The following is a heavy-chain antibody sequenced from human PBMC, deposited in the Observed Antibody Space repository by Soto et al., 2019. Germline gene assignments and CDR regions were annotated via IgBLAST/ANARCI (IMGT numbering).Heavy chain of an antibody. D-gene: IGHD3-10*01. J-gene: IGHJ4*02. V-gene: IGHV4-39*01. Sequence: QLQLQESGPGLVKPSETLSLTCTVSTDSSSFTNSYWGWIRQPPGKVLQWIGSSSYNGGTFYNPSLKVRVVISFDTSKKQSSLQVTSVTAADTAVHFCARHRIEVVWRGFDFWGQGSPVTVSS. CDR3: ARHRIEVVWRGFDF. CDR1: TDSSSFTNSY. CDR2: SSYNGGT.